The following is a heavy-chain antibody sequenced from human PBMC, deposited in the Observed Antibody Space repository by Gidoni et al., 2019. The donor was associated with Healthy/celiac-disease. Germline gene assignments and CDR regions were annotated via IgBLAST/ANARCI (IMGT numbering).Heavy chain of an antibody. J-gene: IGHJ5*02. CDR3: ARAIPYVGWFDP. CDR1: GGSFSGYY. Sequence: QVQLQQWGAGLLKPSETLSLTCAVYGGSFSGYYWSWIRQPPGKGLEWIGEINHSGSTNYNPSLKSRVTISVDTSKNQFSLKLSSVTAADTAVYYCARAIPYVGWFDPWGQGTLVTVSS. D-gene: IGHD3-16*01. CDR2: INHSGST. V-gene: IGHV4-34*01.